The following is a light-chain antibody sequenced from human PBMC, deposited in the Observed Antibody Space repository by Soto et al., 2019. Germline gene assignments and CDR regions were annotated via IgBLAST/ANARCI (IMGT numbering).Light chain of an antibody. CDR3: LLYYGAARV. Sequence: QAVVTQEPSLTVSPGGTVTLTCAYNPGAVISGHYPNWFQQKPGQPPRALIYSTSSRHSWTPARFSGSLLGGKAALTLSGVQPEDEADYYCLLYYGAARVFGGGTKLTVL. V-gene: IGLV7-43*01. CDR2: STS. CDR1: PGAVISGHY. J-gene: IGLJ3*02.